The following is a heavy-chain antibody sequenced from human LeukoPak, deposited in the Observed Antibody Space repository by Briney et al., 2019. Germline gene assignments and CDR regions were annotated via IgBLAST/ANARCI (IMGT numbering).Heavy chain of an antibody. CDR2: ISAYNGNT. CDR1: GYTLTELS. Sequence: ASVKVSCKVSGYTLTELSMHWVRQAPGQGLEWMGWISAYNGNTNYAQKLQGRVTMTTDTSTSTAYMELRSLRSDDTAVYYCARGGSSWISDYWGQGTLVTVSS. CDR3: ARGGSSWISDY. V-gene: IGHV1-18*01. J-gene: IGHJ4*02. D-gene: IGHD6-13*01.